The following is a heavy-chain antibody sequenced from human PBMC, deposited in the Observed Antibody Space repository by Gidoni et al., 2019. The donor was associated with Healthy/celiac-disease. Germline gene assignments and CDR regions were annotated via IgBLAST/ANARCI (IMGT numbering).Heavy chain of an antibody. J-gene: IGHJ6*04. D-gene: IGHD3-3*01. CDR3: ARAHYDFWSGYANYYYGMDV. CDR1: GYTFTGYY. V-gene: IGHV1-2*02. Sequence: QVQLVQSGAEVKKPGASVKVSCKASGYTFTGYYLHWVRQAPGQGLEWMGWINPNSGGTNYAQKFQGRVTMTRDTSISTAYMELSRLRSDDTAVYYCARAHYDFWSGYANYYYGMDVWGKGTTVTVSS. CDR2: INPNSGGT.